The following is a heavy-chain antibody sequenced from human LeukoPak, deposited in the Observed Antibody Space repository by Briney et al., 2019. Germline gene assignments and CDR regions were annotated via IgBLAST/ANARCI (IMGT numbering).Heavy chain of an antibody. CDR3: ARSGPELFNCFRETAYGMDV. D-gene: IGHD3-10*01. CDR2: INPNSGGT. J-gene: IGHJ6*02. CDR1: GYTFTSYA. Sequence: GASVKVSCKASGYTFTSYAMNWVRQAPGQGLEWMGWINPNSGGTNYARKFQGWVTMTRDTSISTAYMELSRLRSDDTAVYYCARSGPELFNCFRETAYGMDVWGQGTTVTVSS. V-gene: IGHV1-2*04.